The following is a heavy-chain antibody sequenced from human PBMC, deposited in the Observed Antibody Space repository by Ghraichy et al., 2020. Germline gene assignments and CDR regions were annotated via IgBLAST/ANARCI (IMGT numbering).Heavy chain of an antibody. CDR3: AKGSADIVVVPAAIFIPILDY. J-gene: IGHJ4*02. CDR2: ISGSGGST. V-gene: IGHV3-23*01. CDR1: GFTFSSYA. D-gene: IGHD2-2*01. Sequence: GALRLSCAASGFTFSSYAMSWVRQAPGKGLEWVSAISGSGGSTYYADSVKGRFTISRDNSKNTLYLQMNSLRAEDTAVYYCAKGSADIVVVPAAIFIPILDYWGQGTLVTVSS.